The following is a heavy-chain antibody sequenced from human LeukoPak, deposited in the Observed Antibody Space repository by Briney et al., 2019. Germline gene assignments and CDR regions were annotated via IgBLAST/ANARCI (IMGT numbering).Heavy chain of an antibody. CDR2: IYYSGST. D-gene: IGHD3-3*01. CDR3: ARDSRAFWSGYPLYMDV. J-gene: IGHJ6*03. Sequence: SETLSLTCTVSGGSISSSSYYWGWIRQPPGKGLEWIGSIYYSGSTYYNPSLKSRVTMSVDRSKNQFSLNLTSVTAADTAVYYCARDSRAFWSGYPLYMDVWGKGTTVTVSS. V-gene: IGHV4-39*07. CDR1: GGSISSSSYY.